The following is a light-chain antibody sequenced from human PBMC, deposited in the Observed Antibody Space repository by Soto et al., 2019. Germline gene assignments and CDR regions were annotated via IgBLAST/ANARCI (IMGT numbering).Light chain of an antibody. J-gene: IGKJ1*01. Sequence: VLSQSPGRVSLSPEARATRSFRASQSVPITYFAWYQQKPGQPPRLLISGTSNRATGIPDRFSGSGSGTDFTLTISRLEPEDFAVYFCQQLGNSPWTFGQGTKVDI. CDR3: QQLGNSPWT. CDR1: QSVPITY. V-gene: IGKV3-20*01. CDR2: GTS.